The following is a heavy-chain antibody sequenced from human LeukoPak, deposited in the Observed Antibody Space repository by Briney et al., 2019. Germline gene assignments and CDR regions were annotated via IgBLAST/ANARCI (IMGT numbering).Heavy chain of an antibody. D-gene: IGHD5-18*01. CDR3: ARGGYSYGIDY. CDR2: IYYSGST. J-gene: IGHJ4*02. V-gene: IGHV4-31*03. Sequence: SSETLSLTCTVSGGSISSGGYYWSWIRQHPGKGLEWIGYIYYSGSTYYSPSLKSRVTISVDTSKNQFSLKLSSVTAADTAVYYCARGGYSYGIDYWGQGTLVTVSS. CDR1: GGSISSGGYY.